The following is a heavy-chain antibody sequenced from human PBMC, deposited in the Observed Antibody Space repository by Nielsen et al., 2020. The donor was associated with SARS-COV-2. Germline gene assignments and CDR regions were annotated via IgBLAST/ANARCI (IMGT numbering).Heavy chain of an antibody. CDR1: GFTFSSYA. CDR2: ISGSGGNT. J-gene: IGHJ4*02. Sequence: GESLKISCAASGFTFSSYAMSWVRQAPGKGLEWVSAISGSGGNTYYADSVKGRFTISRDNSKNTLYLQMNSLRAEDTAVYYCGGPHFDYWGQGTLVTVSS. CDR3: GGPHFDY. V-gene: IGHV3-23*01.